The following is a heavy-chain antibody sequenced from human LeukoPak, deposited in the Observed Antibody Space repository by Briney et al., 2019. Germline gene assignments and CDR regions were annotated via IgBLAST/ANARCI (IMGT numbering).Heavy chain of an antibody. CDR1: GFTFSSYW. CDR2: IKKDGSEK. V-gene: IGHV3-7*01. D-gene: IGHD5-18*01. J-gene: IGHJ4*02. CDR3: AKDFGYNYDY. Sequence: GGSLRLSCAASGFTFSSYWMSWVRQAPGKGLEWVANIKKDGSEKYYVDSAKGRFTISRDNSKNTLYLQMNSLRVEDTAVYYCAKDFGYNYDYWGQGTLVTVSS.